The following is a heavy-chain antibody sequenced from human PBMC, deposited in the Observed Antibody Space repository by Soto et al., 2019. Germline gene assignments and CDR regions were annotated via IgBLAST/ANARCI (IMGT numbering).Heavy chain of an antibody. J-gene: IGHJ3*02. Sequence: SETLSLTCTVSGGSISSYYWSWIRQPPGKGLEWIGYIYYSGSTNYNPSLKSRVTISVDTSKNQFSLRLSSVTAADTAVYYCARDIVGATLYAFDIWGQGMMVTVSS. V-gene: IGHV4-59*01. D-gene: IGHD1-26*01. CDR2: IYYSGST. CDR1: GGSISSYY. CDR3: ARDIVGATLYAFDI.